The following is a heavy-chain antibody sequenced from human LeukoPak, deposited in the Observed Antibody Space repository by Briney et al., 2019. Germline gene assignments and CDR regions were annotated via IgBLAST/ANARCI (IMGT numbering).Heavy chain of an antibody. J-gene: IGHJ5*02. CDR3: AKYYYYDSSGYSNWFDP. D-gene: IGHD3-22*01. CDR2: IIPILGIV. Sequence: ASVKVSCKASGGTFSSYAISWVRQAPGQGLEWMGRIIPILGIVNYAQKFQGRVTITAGKSTSTAYMELSSLRSEDTAVYYCAKYYYYDSSGYSNWFDPWGQGTLVTVSS. V-gene: IGHV1-69*04. CDR1: GGTFSSYA.